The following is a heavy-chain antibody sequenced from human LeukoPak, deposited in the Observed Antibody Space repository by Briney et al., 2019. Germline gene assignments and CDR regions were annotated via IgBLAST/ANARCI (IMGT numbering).Heavy chain of an antibody. CDR3: ARDHSSGWASDY. CDR2: MSFDRTNQ. D-gene: IGHD6-19*01. Sequence: GGSLRLSCAASGFIFSRYGMHWVRQTPGKGLEWVAVMSFDRTNQYYADSVKGRFTISRDNSKNTLYLQMNSLRAEDTAVYYCARDHSSGWASDYWGQGTLVTVSS. CDR1: GFIFSRYG. J-gene: IGHJ4*02. V-gene: IGHV3-30*03.